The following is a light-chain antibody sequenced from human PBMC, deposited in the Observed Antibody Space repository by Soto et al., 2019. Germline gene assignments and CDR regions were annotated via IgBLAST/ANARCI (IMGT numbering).Light chain of an antibody. Sequence: DIQMTQSPSSLSASVGDTVTITCQASQDITNHLNWYQHKPGKAPNLLIYDASHLETVVPSRFTGSGSGTYFTLTISSLQSEDIATYYCQKYDGVPQFGPGTRVDF. V-gene: IGKV1-33*01. CDR2: DAS. CDR1: QDITNH. CDR3: QKYDGVPQ. J-gene: IGKJ3*01.